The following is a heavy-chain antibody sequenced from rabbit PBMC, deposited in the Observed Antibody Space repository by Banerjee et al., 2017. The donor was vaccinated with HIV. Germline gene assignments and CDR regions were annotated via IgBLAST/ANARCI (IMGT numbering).Heavy chain of an antibody. Sequence: QSLEESGGDLVKPGASLTLTCTASGFSFSSSYWISWVRQAPGKGLEWIGCIHAGSSGSTYYASWVNGRFTIAKTSSTTVTLQMTSLTAADTATYFCARDTTGYSLWGPGTLVTVS. V-gene: IGHV1S40*01. CDR2: IHAGSSGST. J-gene: IGHJ4*01. CDR1: GFSFSSSYW. CDR3: ARDTTGYSL. D-gene: IGHD7-1*01.